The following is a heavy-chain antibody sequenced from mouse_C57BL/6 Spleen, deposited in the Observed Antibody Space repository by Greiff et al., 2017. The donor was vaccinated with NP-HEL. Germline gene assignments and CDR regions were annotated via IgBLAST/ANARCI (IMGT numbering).Heavy chain of an antibody. J-gene: IGHJ4*01. CDR2: IRLKSDNYAT. V-gene: IGHV6-3*01. CDR3: TGYSHYYAMDY. Sequence: DVQLVESGGGLVQPGGSMKLSCVASGFTFSNYWMNWVRQSPEKGLEWVAQIRLKSDNYATHYAESVKGRFTISRDASKSSVYLQMNNLRAEDTGIYYCTGYSHYYAMDYWGQGTSVTVSS. CDR1: GFTFSNYW. D-gene: IGHD2-12*01.